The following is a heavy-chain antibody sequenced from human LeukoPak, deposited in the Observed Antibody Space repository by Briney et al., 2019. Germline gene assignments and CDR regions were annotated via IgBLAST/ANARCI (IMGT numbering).Heavy chain of an antibody. D-gene: IGHD3-22*01. CDR1: GFTFSSYA. J-gene: IGHJ5*02. V-gene: IGHV3-30-3*01. CDR2: ISYDGSNK. Sequence: GRSLSLSCAASGFTFSSYAMHWVRQGPGKGLDRVAVISYDGSNKYYADSVKSRFTISRDNSKNPLYLQMNSLRAEGTALYYCAIIGTHYYDSSGYNWCDPWGQGNLLSVSS. CDR3: AIIGTHYYDSSGYNWCDP.